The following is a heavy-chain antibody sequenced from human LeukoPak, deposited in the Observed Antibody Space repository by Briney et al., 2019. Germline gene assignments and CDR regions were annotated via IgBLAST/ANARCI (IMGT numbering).Heavy chain of an antibody. CDR1: GFTFSSYW. Sequence: GGSLRLSCAASGFTFSSYWMSWVRQAPGKGLKWVANIKQDGSEKYYVDSVKGRFTISRDNAKNSLYLQMNSLRAEDTAVYYCASTNWNDGEAQFFRVDVWGKGTTVTVSS. D-gene: IGHD1-1*01. CDR2: IKQDGSEK. CDR3: ASTNWNDGEAQFFRVDV. V-gene: IGHV3-7*01. J-gene: IGHJ6*04.